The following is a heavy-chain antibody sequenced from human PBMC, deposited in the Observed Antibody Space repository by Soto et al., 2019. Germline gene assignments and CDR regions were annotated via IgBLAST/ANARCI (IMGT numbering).Heavy chain of an antibody. CDR1: GFTFSSYS. Sequence: GGSLRLSCAASGFTFSSYSMNWVRQAPGKGLEWVSSISSSSSYIYYADSVKGRFTISRDNAKNSLYLQMNSLRAEDTAVYYCARDCSGGSCYSNVPFDYWGRGTLVTVSS. J-gene: IGHJ4*02. CDR3: ARDCSGGSCYSNVPFDY. CDR2: ISSSSSYI. D-gene: IGHD2-15*01. V-gene: IGHV3-21*01.